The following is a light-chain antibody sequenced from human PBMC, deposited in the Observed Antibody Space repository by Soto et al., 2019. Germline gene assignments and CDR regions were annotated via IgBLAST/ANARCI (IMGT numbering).Light chain of an antibody. Sequence: QSALTQPASVSGSPGQSITISCTGTSSDVGSYTLVSWYQHHPGKAPKLLIYEGSQRPSGVSYRFSGSKSGNTASLTISGLQAEDEADYYCCFSYVGATTYVFGSGTKVTVL. CDR1: SSDVGSYTL. V-gene: IGLV2-23*01. CDR2: EGS. J-gene: IGLJ1*01. CDR3: CFSYVGATTYV.